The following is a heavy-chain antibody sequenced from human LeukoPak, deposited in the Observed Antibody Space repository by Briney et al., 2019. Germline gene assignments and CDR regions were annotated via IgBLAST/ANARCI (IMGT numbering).Heavy chain of an antibody. Sequence: GGSLRLSCAASGFTFSTYSMNWVRQAPGKGLEWVSYISAGSITIYYADSVKGRFTISRDNAKNSLYLQMNGLRAEDTAVYYCAKGYKYGHYWGQGSLVTVSS. CDR3: AKGYKYGHY. CDR2: ISAGSITI. D-gene: IGHD5-24*01. CDR1: GFTFSTYS. V-gene: IGHV3-48*01. J-gene: IGHJ4*02.